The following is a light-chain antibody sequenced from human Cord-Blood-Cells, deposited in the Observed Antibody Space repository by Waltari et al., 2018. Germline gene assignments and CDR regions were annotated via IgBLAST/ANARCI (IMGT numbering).Light chain of an antibody. V-gene: IGKV1-NL1*01. J-gene: IGKJ1*01. CDR2: AAS. CDR1: QGISNS. CDR3: QQYYSTPPWT. Sequence: DIQMTQSPSSLSASVGDRVTITCRASQGISNSLAWYQQKPGKAPKLLLYAASRLESGVPSRFSGSGSGTDYTLTISSLQPKDFATYYCQQYYSTPPWTFGQGTKVEIK.